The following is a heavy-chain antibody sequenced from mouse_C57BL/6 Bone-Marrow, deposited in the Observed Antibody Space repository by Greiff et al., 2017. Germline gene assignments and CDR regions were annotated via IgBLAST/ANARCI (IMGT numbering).Heavy chain of an antibody. CDR1: GYTFTSYW. CDR2: IDPSDSYT. Sequence: VQLQQSGAELVMPGASVKLSCKASGYTFTSYWMHWVKQRPGQGLEWIGEIDPSDSYTNYNQKFKGKSTLTVDKSSSTAYMQLSSLTSEDSAVYYCARTYYDYDWYFDVWGTGTTVTVSS. D-gene: IGHD2-4*01. V-gene: IGHV1-69*01. J-gene: IGHJ1*03. CDR3: ARTYYDYDWYFDV.